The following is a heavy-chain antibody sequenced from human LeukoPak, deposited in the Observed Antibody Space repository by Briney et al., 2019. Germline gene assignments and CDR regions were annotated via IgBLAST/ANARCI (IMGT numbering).Heavy chain of an antibody. CDR1: GFTFSSYA. Sequence: GGSLRLSCAASGFTFSSYAMHWVRQAPGKGLEWVAVIAYDGSNIYYADSVKGRFTISRDNSKNTLYLQMNSLRAEDTAVYYCAREEWLIGYPFDSWGQGTLVTVSS. CDR2: IAYDGSNI. D-gene: IGHD6-19*01. CDR3: AREEWLIGYPFDS. J-gene: IGHJ4*02. V-gene: IGHV3-30*04.